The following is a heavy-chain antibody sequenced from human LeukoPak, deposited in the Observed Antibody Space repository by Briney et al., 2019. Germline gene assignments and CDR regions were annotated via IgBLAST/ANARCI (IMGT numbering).Heavy chain of an antibody. Sequence: GGSLRLSCAASGFTVSSNYMSWVRQAPGKGLEWVSVIYSGGSTYYADSVKGRFTISRDNSKNTLYLQVNSLRAEDTAVYYCARGGYYYYFDYWGQGTLVTVSS. V-gene: IGHV3-53*01. CDR2: IYSGGST. CDR3: ARGGYYYYFDY. J-gene: IGHJ4*02. CDR1: GFTVSSNY. D-gene: IGHD3-22*01.